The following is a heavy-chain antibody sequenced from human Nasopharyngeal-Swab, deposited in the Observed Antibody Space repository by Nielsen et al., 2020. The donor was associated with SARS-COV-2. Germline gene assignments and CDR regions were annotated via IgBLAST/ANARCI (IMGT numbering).Heavy chain of an antibody. CDR1: GFTFSDYY. D-gene: IGHD3-3*01. CDR2: IRSSSSYT. J-gene: IGHJ5*02. Sequence: GESLKISCAASGFTFSDYYMSWIRQAPGKGLEWVSYIRSSSSYTNYADSVKGRFTISRDNAKNSLYLQMNSLRAEDTAVYYCARTGGVLRFLEWLPNWFDPWGQGTLVTASS. CDR3: ARTGGVLRFLEWLPNWFDP. V-gene: IGHV3-11*06.